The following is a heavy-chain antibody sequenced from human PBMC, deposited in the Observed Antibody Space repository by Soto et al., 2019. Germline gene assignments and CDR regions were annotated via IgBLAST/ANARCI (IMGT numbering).Heavy chain of an antibody. CDR3: ARAGGASGWLRSNYYYYYMDV. CDR1: GYTFIIYD. D-gene: IGHD6-19*01. Sequence: ASVKVSCKASGYTFIIYDINWVRQATGQGLEWMGWMNPNSGNTGYAQKFQGRVTMTRNTSISTAYMELSSLRSEDTAVYYCARAGGASGWLRSNYYYYYMDVWGKGTTVTVSS. J-gene: IGHJ6*03. CDR2: MNPNSGNT. V-gene: IGHV1-8*01.